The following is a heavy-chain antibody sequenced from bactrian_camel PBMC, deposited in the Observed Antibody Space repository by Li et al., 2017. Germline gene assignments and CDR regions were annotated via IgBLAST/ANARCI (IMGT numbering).Heavy chain of an antibody. V-gene: IGHV3S53*01. J-gene: IGHJ6*01. D-gene: IGHD6*01. CDR2: IDHYGAT. CDR1: GYNHTNNC. Sequence: QVQLVESGGGSVQAGGSLSLSCAFSGYNHTNNCMGWFRRVPGKEREEHIDKQREGVAAIDHYGATTYADSVKGRFTISQENAKNTVYLQMNGAKPEDTGMYICAADKLYGGTHPLARDSASWDQGTQVTVS. CDR3: AADKLYGGTHPLARDSAS.